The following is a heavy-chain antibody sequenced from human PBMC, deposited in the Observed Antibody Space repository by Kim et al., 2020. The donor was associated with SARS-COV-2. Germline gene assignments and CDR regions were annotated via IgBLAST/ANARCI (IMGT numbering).Heavy chain of an antibody. V-gene: IGHV3-23*01. J-gene: IGHJ4*02. D-gene: IGHD3-3*01. CDR3: ARQGEWLDFDY. Sequence: TYSADSVKGRFTISRDNSKNTLYLQMNSLRAEDTAVYYCARQGEWLDFDYWGQGTLVTVSS. CDR2: T.